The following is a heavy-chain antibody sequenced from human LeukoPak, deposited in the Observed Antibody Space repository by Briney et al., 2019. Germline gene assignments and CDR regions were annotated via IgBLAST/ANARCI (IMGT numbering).Heavy chain of an antibody. D-gene: IGHD6-13*01. CDR1: GFTFDIYA. CDR3: ARDQEGQQLVYYYYYMDV. V-gene: IGHV3-23*01. CDR2: ISGSRGST. J-gene: IGHJ6*03. Sequence: GGSLRLSCAASGFTFDIYAMSWVRQAPGKGLEWVSTISGSRGSTYYADSVKGRFTISRDNAKNSLYLQMNSLRAEDTAVYYCARDQEGQQLVYYYYYMDVWGKGTTVTVSS.